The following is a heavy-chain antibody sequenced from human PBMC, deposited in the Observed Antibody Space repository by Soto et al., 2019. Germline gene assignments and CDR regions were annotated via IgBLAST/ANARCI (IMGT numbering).Heavy chain of an antibody. V-gene: IGHV4-30-2*01. J-gene: IGHJ4*02. Sequence: SETLSLTCAVSGGSISSGGYSWSWIRQPPGKGLEWIGYIYHSGSTYYNPSLKGRVTISVDRSKNQFSLNLSSVTAADTAVYYCARLDSSGYYYSNYWGQGTLVTVPS. CDR3: ARLDSSGYYYSNY. D-gene: IGHD3-22*01. CDR1: GGSISSGGYS. CDR2: IYHSGST.